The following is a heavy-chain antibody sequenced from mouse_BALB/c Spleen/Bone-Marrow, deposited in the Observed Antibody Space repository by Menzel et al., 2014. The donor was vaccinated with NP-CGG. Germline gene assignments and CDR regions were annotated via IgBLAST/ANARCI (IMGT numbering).Heavy chain of an antibody. V-gene: IGHV5-17*02. Sequence: EVHLVESGGGLVQPGGSRKLSCAASGFTFSSFGMHWVRQAPEKGLEWVAYISNGSSPIYYADTVKGRFTISRDNPKNNLFLQMTSLRSEDTAMYYCARKGAMITHYYAMDYWGQGTSVTVSS. D-gene: IGHD2-4*01. CDR1: GFTFSSFG. CDR3: ARKGAMITHYYAMDY. CDR2: ISNGSSPI. J-gene: IGHJ4*01.